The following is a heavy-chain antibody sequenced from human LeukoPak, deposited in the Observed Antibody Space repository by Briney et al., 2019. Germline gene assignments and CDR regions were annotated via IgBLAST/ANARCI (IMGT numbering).Heavy chain of an antibody. Sequence: PSETLSLTCAVYGGPFSGYYWSWIRQPPGKGLEWIGEINHSGSTNYNPSLKSRVTISVDTSKNQFSLKLSSVTAADTAVYYCARPIWSRKHTSGAFDIWGQGTMVTVSS. V-gene: IGHV4-34*01. J-gene: IGHJ3*02. CDR3: ARPIWSRKHTSGAFDI. CDR1: GGPFSGYY. CDR2: INHSGST. D-gene: IGHD3-10*01.